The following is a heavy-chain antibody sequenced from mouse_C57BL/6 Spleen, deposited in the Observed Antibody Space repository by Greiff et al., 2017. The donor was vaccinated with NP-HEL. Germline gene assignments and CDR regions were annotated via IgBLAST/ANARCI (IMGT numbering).Heavy chain of an antibody. Sequence: EVNLVESGGDLVKPGGSLKLSCAASGFTFSSYGMSWVRQTPDKRLEWVATISSGGSYNYYPDSVKGRFTISRDNAKNTLYLQMSSLKSEDTAMYYCARLAQAEDYWGQGTTLTVSS. V-gene: IGHV5-6*01. CDR2: ISSGGSYN. J-gene: IGHJ2*01. D-gene: IGHD3-2*02. CDR3: ARLAQAEDY. CDR1: GFTFSSYG.